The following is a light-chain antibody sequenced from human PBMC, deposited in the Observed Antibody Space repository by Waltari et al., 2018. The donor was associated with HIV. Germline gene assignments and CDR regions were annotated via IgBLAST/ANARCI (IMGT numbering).Light chain of an antibody. CDR1: QSITSQ. CDR3: QQSYGHPPT. J-gene: IGKJ1*01. Sequence: DIHMTQSPSSLSASVGYRVTITCRASQSITSQLIWYQQKPGKAPKLLIYAASSLQSGVPSRFSGSGSGTDFTLTINSLRPEDFATYYCQQSYGHPPTFGQGTKMEV. V-gene: IGKV1-39*01. CDR2: AAS.